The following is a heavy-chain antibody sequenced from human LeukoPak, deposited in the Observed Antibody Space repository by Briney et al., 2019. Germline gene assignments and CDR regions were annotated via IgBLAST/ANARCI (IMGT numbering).Heavy chain of an antibody. CDR1: GFTFSSYW. D-gene: IGHD1-26*01. V-gene: IGHV3-7*03. Sequence: HPGGSLRLSCAASGFTFSSYWVSWVRPAPGKGLEWVANIKKDGSENYHVDSVKGRFTISRYNAKTSLELQMNSLRAEDTAVYYCARAPKVRLVGVPKGPFDPWGQGTLVTVSS. J-gene: IGHJ5*02. CDR3: ARAPKVRLVGVPKGPFDP. CDR2: IKKDGSEN.